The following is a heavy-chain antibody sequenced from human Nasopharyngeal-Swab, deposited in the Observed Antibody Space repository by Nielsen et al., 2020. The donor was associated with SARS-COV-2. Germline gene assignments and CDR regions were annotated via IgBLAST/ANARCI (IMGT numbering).Heavy chain of an antibody. CDR1: GFTFSNYW. V-gene: IGHV3-7*01. J-gene: IGHJ4*02. CDR2: VNEGAIEK. D-gene: IGHD3-16*01. Sequence: GGSLRLSCEASGFTFSNYWMSWVRQAPGKGLEWVANVNEGAIEKYYVDSVKGRFTISRDNAKNSLYLQMNSLRAEDKAVYYCVRVGQYDYWGQGTLVTVSS. CDR3: VRVGQYDY.